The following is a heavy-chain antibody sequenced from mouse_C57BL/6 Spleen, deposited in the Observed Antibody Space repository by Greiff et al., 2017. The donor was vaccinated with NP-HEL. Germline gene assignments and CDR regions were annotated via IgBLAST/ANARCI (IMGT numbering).Heavy chain of an antibody. J-gene: IGHJ2*01. V-gene: IGHV1-12*01. CDR3: ARAFITTVVDYFDY. Sequence: QSGAELVRPGASVKMSCKASGYTFTSYNMHWVKQTPRQGLEWIGAIYPGNGDTSYNQKFKGKATLTVDKSSSTAYMQLSSLTSEDSAVYFCARAFITTVVDYFDYWGQGTTLTVSS. CDR2: IYPGNGDT. D-gene: IGHD1-1*01. CDR1: GYTFTSYN.